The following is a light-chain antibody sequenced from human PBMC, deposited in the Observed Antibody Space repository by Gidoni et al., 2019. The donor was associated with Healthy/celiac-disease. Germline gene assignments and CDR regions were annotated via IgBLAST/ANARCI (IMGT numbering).Light chain of an antibody. CDR3: GSYAGSSTLV. Sequence: QSALTQPASVSGSPGQSITISCTGTSSDVGSYKLVSWYQQHPGKAPKLMIYEGSERPSGVSNRFSGSKSGNTASLTISGLPEDEADYYCGSYAGSSTLVFGGGTKLTVL. CDR2: EGS. CDR1: SSDVGSYKL. J-gene: IGLJ3*02. V-gene: IGLV2-23*01.